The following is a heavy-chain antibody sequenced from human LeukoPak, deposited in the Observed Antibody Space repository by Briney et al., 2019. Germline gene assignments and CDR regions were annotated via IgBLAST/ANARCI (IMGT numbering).Heavy chain of an antibody. CDR2: IYPADSET. Sequence: GESLKISCKGSGFIFTGYWIVWVRQMPGKVLEWMGIIYPADSETTYSPSFQGQITISADRSGTTAHLQWSSLKASDTAIYYCARATCVNGICYTLYWGQGSLVTVSS. D-gene: IGHD2-8*01. J-gene: IGHJ4*02. CDR1: GFIFTGYW. CDR3: ARATCVNGICYTLY. V-gene: IGHV5-51*01.